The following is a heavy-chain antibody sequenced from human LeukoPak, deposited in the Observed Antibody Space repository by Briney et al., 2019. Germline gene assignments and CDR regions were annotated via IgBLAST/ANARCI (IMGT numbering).Heavy chain of an antibody. Sequence: GGSLRLSCAASGFAFEAYAMHWVRQAPGRGLEWVAAISSDGGTVGYADSVRGRFTVSRDNPKNTLHLQMNSLIADDTALYYCIRNGWPGESTYGYLFWGQGTLVTVSS. J-gene: IGHJ4*02. V-gene: IGHV3-9*01. CDR3: IRNGWPGESTYGYLF. CDR2: ISSDGGTV. D-gene: IGHD5-18*01. CDR1: GFAFEAYA.